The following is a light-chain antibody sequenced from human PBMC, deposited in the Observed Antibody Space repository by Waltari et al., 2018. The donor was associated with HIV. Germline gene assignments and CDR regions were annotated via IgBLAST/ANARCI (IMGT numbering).Light chain of an antibody. CDR2: RND. J-gene: IGLJ3*02. CDR3: STWDNSLSHWV. V-gene: IGLV1-47*01. Sequence: QSVVTQPPSASGTPGQNISISCSGDISNLGGHFVYWYQQRPGTATRLLLYRNDQRPSGVPDRFAGSKSATSASLASSGLRSEDEADYHGSTWDNSLSHWVFGGGTKVTVL. CDR1: ISNLGGHF.